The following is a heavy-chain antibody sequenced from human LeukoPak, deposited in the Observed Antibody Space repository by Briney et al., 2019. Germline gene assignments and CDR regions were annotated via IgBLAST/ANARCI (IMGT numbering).Heavy chain of an antibody. Sequence: GGSLRLSCAASGSTFSDYYMSWIRQAPGKGLEWVSYISSSGSTIYYADSVKGRFTISRDNAKNSLYLQMNSLRAEDTAVYYCARAGRQLERRRFYYFDYWGQGTLVTVSS. J-gene: IGHJ4*02. CDR2: ISSSGSTI. CDR3: ARAGRQLERRRFYYFDY. CDR1: GSTFSDYY. D-gene: IGHD1-1*01. V-gene: IGHV3-11*01.